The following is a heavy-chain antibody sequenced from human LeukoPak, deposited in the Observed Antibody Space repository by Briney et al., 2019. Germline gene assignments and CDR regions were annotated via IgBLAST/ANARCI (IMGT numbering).Heavy chain of an antibody. CDR3: ARLRVSSGSPYYYYGMDV. CDR1: GYTFTSYA. CDR2: INAGNGNT. Sequence: ASVKVSCKASGYTFTSYAMHWVRQAPGQRLEWMGWINAGNGNTKYSQKFQGRVTITRDTSASTAYMELSSLRSEDTAVYYCARLRVSSGSPYYYYGMDVWGRGTTVTVSS. D-gene: IGHD3-22*01. V-gene: IGHV1-3*01. J-gene: IGHJ6*02.